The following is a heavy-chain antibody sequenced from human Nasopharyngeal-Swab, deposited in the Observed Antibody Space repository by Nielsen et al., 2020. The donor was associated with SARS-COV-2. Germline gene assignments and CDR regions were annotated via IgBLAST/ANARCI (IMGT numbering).Heavy chain of an antibody. CDR2: INHSGST. Sequence: SETLSLTCGVSDGSFSGDSWNWIRQPPGKGLEWIGKINHSGSTNYNPSLQSRVTISVDRSKNQFSPKLNSVTAADTAVYFCARGGPPIGARPRFDYWGQGILVTVSS. V-gene: IGHV4-34*01. J-gene: IGHJ4*02. CDR1: DGSFSGDS. CDR3: ARGGPPIGARPRFDY. D-gene: IGHD6-6*01.